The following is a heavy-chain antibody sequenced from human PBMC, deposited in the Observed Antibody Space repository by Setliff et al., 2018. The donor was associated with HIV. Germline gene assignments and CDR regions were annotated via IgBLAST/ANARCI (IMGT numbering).Heavy chain of an antibody. Sequence: GASVKVSCKASGDIFSYQTYSWVRQAPGQGLEWMGSIIPMVGFANYEGKFQGRVTIIADASTNTTYLDLTSLRSEDTALYFCARQAGHVGDHFDYWGQGTLVTV. J-gene: IGHJ4*02. CDR3: ARQAGHVGDHFDY. CDR1: GDIFSYQT. V-gene: IGHV1-69*02. D-gene: IGHD2-21*01. CDR2: IIPMVGFA.